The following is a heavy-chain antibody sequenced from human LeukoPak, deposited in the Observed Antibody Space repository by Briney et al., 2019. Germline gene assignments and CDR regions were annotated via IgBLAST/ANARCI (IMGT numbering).Heavy chain of an antibody. CDR2: IDKSGTYI. CDR1: GFTFRDYT. V-gene: IGHV3-21*01. Sequence: GGSLRLSCAASGFTFRDYTMNWVRQAPGKGLEWVSAIDKSGTYIKYADSVKGRFTVSGDNAKNSVFLQMNSLRVEDTAVYFCAREVLIVVEPAANTVDYWGQGTRVTVSS. CDR3: AREVLIVVEPAANTVDY. D-gene: IGHD2-15*01. J-gene: IGHJ4*02.